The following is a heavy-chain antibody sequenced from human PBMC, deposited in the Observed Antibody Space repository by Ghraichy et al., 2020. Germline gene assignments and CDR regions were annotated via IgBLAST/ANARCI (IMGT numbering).Heavy chain of an antibody. CDR1: GGSISSSSYY. D-gene: IGHD3-10*01. V-gene: IGHV4-39*01. CDR2: IYYSGST. CDR3: ARPTQYGSSSYWYFDL. Sequence: SETLSLTCTVSGGSISSSSYYWGWIRQPPGKGLEWIGSIYYSGSTYYNPSLKSRVTISVDTSKNQFSLKLSSVTAADTAVYYCARPTQYGSSSYWYFDLWGRGTLVTVSS. J-gene: IGHJ2*01.